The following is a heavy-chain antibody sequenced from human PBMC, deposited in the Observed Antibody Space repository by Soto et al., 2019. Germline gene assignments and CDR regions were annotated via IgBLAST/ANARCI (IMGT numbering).Heavy chain of an antibody. CDR3: ARGLTSGDY. V-gene: IGHV1-46*01. CDR2: TNPNGGST. CDR1: GYTFTSYY. Sequence: QVQLVQSGAEVKNPGASVKVSCRASGYTFTSYYIHWVRQAPRQGIEWMAITNPNGGSTNYAQNLQGRVTLTRDTSTNTVYMELSSLRSQDTAVYYCARGLTSGDYWGQGTLVTVSS. D-gene: IGHD7-27*01. J-gene: IGHJ4*02.